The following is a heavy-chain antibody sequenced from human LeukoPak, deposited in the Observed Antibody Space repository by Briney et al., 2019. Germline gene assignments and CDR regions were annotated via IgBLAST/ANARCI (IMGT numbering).Heavy chain of an antibody. V-gene: IGHV3-11*01. J-gene: IGHJ3*02. D-gene: IGHD3-10*01. CDR1: GFTFSDYY. Sequence: GGSLRLSCTASGFTFSDYYMSWIRQAPGKGLEWVSYISSSGSTIYYADSVKGRFTISRDNAKNSLYLQMNSLRAEDTALYYCYYYGSGSPNDAFDIWGQGTMVTVSS. CDR3: YYYGSGSPNDAFDI. CDR2: ISSSGSTI.